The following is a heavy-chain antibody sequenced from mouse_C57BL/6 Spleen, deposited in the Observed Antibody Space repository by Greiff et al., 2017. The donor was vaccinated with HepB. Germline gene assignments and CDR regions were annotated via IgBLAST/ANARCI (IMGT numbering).Heavy chain of an antibody. CDR2: IRNKANGYTT. CDR1: GFTFTDYY. V-gene: IGHV7-3*01. Sequence: EVQLVESGGGLVQPGGSLSLSCAASGFTFTDYYMSWVRQPPGKALEWLGFIRNKANGYTTEYSASVKGQFTISRDNSQSILYLQMNALRAEDSATYYCARYPFYSNYNYYAMDYWGQGSSVTVSS. D-gene: IGHD2-5*01. CDR3: ARYPFYSNYNYYAMDY. J-gene: IGHJ4*01.